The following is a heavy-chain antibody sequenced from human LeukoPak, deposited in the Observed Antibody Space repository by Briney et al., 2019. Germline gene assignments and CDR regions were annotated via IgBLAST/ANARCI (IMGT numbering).Heavy chain of an antibody. J-gene: IGHJ4*02. CDR3: AKDLKYCSSTSCYRRLDY. CDR1: GFTFSSYG. Sequence: GGSLRLSCAASGFTFSSYGMHWVREALGKGLEWVAVISYDGSNKYYADSVKGRFTISRDNSKNTLYLQMNSLRAEDTAVYYCAKDLKYCSSTSCYRRLDYWGQGTLVTVSS. V-gene: IGHV3-30*18. D-gene: IGHD2-2*02. CDR2: ISYDGSNK.